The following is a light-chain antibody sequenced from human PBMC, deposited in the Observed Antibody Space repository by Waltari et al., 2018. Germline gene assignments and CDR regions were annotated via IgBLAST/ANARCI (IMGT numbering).Light chain of an antibody. J-gene: IGLJ2*01. V-gene: IGLV2-11*01. CDR1: RSDVGGYNF. CDR2: DVT. Sequence: QSALTQPRSVSGSPGQSVTISCTGTRSDVGGYNFVSWYQQHPGTAPKLIISDVTKRTAGVPDRFSGSKSGNTASLTISGLQAVDEAYYYCSSHAGDYVAFGGWTKLAGL. CDR3: SSHAGDYVA.